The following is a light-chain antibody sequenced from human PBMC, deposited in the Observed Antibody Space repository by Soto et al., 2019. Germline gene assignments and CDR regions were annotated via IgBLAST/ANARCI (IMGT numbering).Light chain of an antibody. Sequence: QSALTQPASVSGSPGQSITISCTGTSSDVGGYNYVSWCQQHPGKAPKLMIYDVSNRPAGVSNRFSGSKSGNTASLTISGLQAEDEDDYYCSSYTSSSTYVFGTGTKLTVL. CDR1: SSDVGGYNY. J-gene: IGLJ1*01. V-gene: IGLV2-14*01. CDR2: DVS. CDR3: SSYTSSSTYV.